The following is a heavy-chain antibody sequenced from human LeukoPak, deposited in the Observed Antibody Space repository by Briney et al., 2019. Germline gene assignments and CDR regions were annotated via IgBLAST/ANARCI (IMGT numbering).Heavy chain of an antibody. CDR1: GGSISSSSYF. CDR3: ARGRDVYDT. D-gene: IGHD5-24*01. CDR2: IYYTGST. J-gene: IGHJ5*02. Sequence: PSETLSLTCTVSGGSISSSSYFWSWIRQPPGKELEWLGYIYYTGSTNYNPSLKSRVTLSVDTSKNQFSLKLISVTAADTAVYYCARGRDVYDTWGQGTLVTVSS. V-gene: IGHV4-61*01.